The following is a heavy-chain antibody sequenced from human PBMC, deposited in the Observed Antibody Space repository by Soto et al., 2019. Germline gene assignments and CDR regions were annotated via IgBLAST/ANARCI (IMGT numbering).Heavy chain of an antibody. Sequence: QVPLQQSGPGLVKPSQTLSLTCAISGDSVSSNSAAWNWIRQSPSRGLEWLGRTYYRSKWYNDYAVSVKSRMTINPDASKNQFSLQLNSVTPEDTAVYYCARGINVDTAMVRGFDSWGQGTLVTVSP. J-gene: IGHJ4*02. CDR2: TYYRSKWYN. CDR1: GDSVSSNSAA. V-gene: IGHV6-1*01. CDR3: ARGINVDTAMVRGFDS. D-gene: IGHD5-18*01.